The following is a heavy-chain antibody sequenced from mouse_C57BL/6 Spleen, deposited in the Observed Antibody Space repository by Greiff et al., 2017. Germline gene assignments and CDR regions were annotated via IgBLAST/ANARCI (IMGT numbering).Heavy chain of an antibody. Sequence: QMQLKESGPGLVQPSQSLSITCTVSGFSLTSYGVHWVRQSPGKGLEWLGVIWSGGSTDYNAAFISRLSISKDNSKSQVFFKMNSLQADDTAIYYCARDDDGYYGGYMDYWGQGTSVTVSS. CDR2: IWSGGST. V-gene: IGHV2-2*01. J-gene: IGHJ4*01. D-gene: IGHD2-3*01. CDR3: ARDDDGYYGGYMDY. CDR1: GFSLTSYG.